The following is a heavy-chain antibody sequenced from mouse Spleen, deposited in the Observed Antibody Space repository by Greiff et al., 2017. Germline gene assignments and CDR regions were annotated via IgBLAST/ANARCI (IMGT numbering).Heavy chain of an antibody. D-gene: IGHD3-2*01. Sequence: DVKLVESEGGLVQPGSSMKLSCTASGFTFSDYYMAWVRQVPEKGLEWVANINYDGSSTYYLDSLKSRFIISRDNAKNILYLQMSSLKSEDTATYYCARERDSSGYLWFAYWGQGTLVTVSA. CDR3: ARERDSSGYLWFAY. CDR2: INYDGSST. CDR1: GFTFSDYY. V-gene: IGHV5-16*01. J-gene: IGHJ3*01.